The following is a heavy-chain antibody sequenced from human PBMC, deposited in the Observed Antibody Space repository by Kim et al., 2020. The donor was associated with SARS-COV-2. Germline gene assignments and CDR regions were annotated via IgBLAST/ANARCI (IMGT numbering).Heavy chain of an antibody. CDR2: ISWNSGSI. V-gene: IGHV3-9*01. CDR1: GFTFGDYA. D-gene: IGHD2-21*01. Sequence: GGSLRLSCAASGFTFGDYAMHWVRQAPGKGLEWVSGISWNSGSIYYADSVKGRFTISRDNAKNSLYLQMNSLRAEDTALYYCAKGNVVVETYFGYWGQGTLVTVAS. CDR3: AKGNVVVETYFGY. J-gene: IGHJ4*02.